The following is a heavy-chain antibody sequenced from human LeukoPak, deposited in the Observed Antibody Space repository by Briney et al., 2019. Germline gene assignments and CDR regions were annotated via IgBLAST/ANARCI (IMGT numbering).Heavy chain of an antibody. CDR3: AKDHHNAYYYYMDV. CDR1: GFTFSSYA. CDR2: ISGTAGSQ. J-gene: IGHJ6*03. Sequence: GGSLRLSCAASGFTFSSYAITWVRQAPGKGLEWVAAISGTAGSQYYADSVKGRITISRNNSKNTVYLEMDSLRAEDTAVYYCAKDHHNAYYYYMDVWGKGTTVTVSS. V-gene: IGHV3-23*01. D-gene: IGHD1-1*01.